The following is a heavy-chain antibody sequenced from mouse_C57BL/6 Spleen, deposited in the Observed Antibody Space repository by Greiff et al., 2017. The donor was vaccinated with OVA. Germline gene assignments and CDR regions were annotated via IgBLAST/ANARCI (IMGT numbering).Heavy chain of an antibody. CDR3: ARYDYGSSDDYAMDY. CDR1: GYTFTSYW. CDR2: IDPSDSYT. Sequence: QVQLQQPGAELVMPGASVKLSCKASGYTFTSYWMHWVKQRPGQGLEWIGEIDPSDSYTNYNQKFKGKATFTADTSSNTAYMQLSSLTTEDSAIXDGARYDYGSSDDYAMDYWGQGTSVTVSS. D-gene: IGHD1-1*01. J-gene: IGHJ4*01. V-gene: IGHV1-69*01.